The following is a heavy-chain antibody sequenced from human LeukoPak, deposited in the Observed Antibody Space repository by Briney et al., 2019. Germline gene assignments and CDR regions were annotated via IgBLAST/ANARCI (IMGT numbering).Heavy chain of an antibody. CDR3: ARVPHDYSDYVAY. D-gene: IGHD4-11*01. Sequence: GGTLRLSCAASGFSYDTYSMNWFRQAPGKGLEWVAYISFSSTTIFYADFVKGRFTISRDNAQNSLYLQMSSLRAEDTAVYYCARVPHDYSDYVAYWGQGTLVTVSS. CDR2: ISFSSTTI. J-gene: IGHJ4*02. V-gene: IGHV3-48*04. CDR1: GFSYDTYS.